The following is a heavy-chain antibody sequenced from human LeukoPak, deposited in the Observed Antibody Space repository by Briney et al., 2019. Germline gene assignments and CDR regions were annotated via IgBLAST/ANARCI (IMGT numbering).Heavy chain of an antibody. CDR2: IYHSGTT. V-gene: IGHV4-30-2*01. CDR1: GGSISSGGYY. Sequence: SQTLSLTCTVSGGSISSGGYYWSWIRQPPGKGLEWIGYIYHSGTTYYNPSLQSRVTMSVDTSKNQFSLKLSSVTAVDTAVYYCARKENVYYYFDYWGQGTLVTVSS. J-gene: IGHJ4*02. D-gene: IGHD3-10*01. CDR3: ARKENVYYYFDY.